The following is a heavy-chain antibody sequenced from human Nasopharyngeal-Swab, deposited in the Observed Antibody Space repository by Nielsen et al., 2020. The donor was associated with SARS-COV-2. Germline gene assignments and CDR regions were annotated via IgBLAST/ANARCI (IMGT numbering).Heavy chain of an antibody. Sequence: GGSLRLSCAASRFTFSSYSMNWVRQAPGKGLEWVSSISSSSSYIYYADSVKGRFTISRDNAKNSLYLQMNSLRAEDTAVYYCARDQGEGYYYYYGMDVWGQGTTVTVSS. D-gene: IGHD3-16*01. V-gene: IGHV3-21*01. CDR1: RFTFSSYS. CDR2: ISSSSSYI. J-gene: IGHJ6*02. CDR3: ARDQGEGYYYYYGMDV.